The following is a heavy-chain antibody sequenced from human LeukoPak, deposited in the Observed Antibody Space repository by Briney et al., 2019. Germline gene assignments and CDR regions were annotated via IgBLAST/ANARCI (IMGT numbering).Heavy chain of an antibody. CDR3: ARVSGIAAAGTDY. CDR1: GFTFSSYG. D-gene: IGHD6-13*01. V-gene: IGHV3-33*01. CDR2: IWYDGSNK. J-gene: IGHJ4*02. Sequence: GGSLRLSCAASGFTFSSYGMHWVRQAPGKGLEWVAVIWYDGSNKYYADSVKGRFTISRDNSKNTLYLQMNSLRAEDTAVYYCARVSGIAAAGTDYGGQETLVTVSS.